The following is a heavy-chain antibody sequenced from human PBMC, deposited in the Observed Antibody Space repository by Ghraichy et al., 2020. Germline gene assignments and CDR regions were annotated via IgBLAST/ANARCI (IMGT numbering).Heavy chain of an antibody. CDR3: ARDRSGAAAGSPFGC. V-gene: IGHV4-59*01. D-gene: IGHD6-13*01. CDR1: GGYIRSYY. Sequence: GSLRLSCTVSGGYIRSYYWSWIRQHPGKGLEWIGYIYYSRSTNYNPSLKSRVTISVDTSKNQFSLKLKSVTAADTAVYYCARDRSGAAAGSPFGCWGQGTLVTVSS. CDR2: IYYSRST. J-gene: IGHJ4*02.